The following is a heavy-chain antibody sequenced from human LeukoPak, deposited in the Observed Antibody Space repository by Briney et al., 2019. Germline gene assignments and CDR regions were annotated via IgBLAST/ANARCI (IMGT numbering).Heavy chain of an antibody. CDR3: ARDTYYYDSSGQRGFDY. CDR1: GGSISSYY. D-gene: IGHD3-22*01. Sequence: SATLSLTCTVSGGSISSYYWSWIRQPPGKGLEWIGYIYYSGSTNYNPSLKSRVTISVDTSKNQFSLKLSSVTAADTAVYYCARDTYYYDSSGQRGFDYWGQGTLVTVSS. J-gene: IGHJ4*02. CDR2: IYYSGST. V-gene: IGHV4-59*01.